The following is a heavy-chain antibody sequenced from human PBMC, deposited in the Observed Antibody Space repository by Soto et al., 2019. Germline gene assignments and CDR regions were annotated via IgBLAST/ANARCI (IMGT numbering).Heavy chain of an antibody. CDR1: GYTLTSHG. Sequence: AASVKVSCKASGYTLTSHGISWVRQAPGQRLEWMGWINVGNGNTKYSEKFQGRVTITIDTSASTGYMELSSLRYEDTAVYYCARERWGSGSRWFDPWGQGTLVTVSS. D-gene: IGHD6-19*01. CDR3: ARERWGSGSRWFDP. CDR2: INVGNGNT. V-gene: IGHV1-3*01. J-gene: IGHJ5*02.